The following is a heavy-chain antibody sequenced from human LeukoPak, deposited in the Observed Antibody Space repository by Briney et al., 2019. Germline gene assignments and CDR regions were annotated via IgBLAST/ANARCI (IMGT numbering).Heavy chain of an antibody. CDR1: GFTFSSYA. CDR3: AKFTTYYDFQYYFDY. Sequence: GGSLRLSCAASGFTFSSYAMSWVRQAPGKGLEWVSAISGSGGSTYYADSVKGRFTISRDNSKNTLYLQMNSLRAEDTAVYYCAKFTTYYDFQYYFDYWGQGTLVTVSS. D-gene: IGHD3-3*01. CDR2: ISGSGGST. V-gene: IGHV3-23*01. J-gene: IGHJ4*02.